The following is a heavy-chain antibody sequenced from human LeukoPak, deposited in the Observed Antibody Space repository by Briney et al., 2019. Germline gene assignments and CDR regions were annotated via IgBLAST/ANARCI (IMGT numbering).Heavy chain of an antibody. D-gene: IGHD1-7*01. CDR3: ARDGWNYSTNYSYYGMDV. Sequence: SDTLALPCTVSVGSLSIYYWRWIRQPRGKGRXXXXXXXYSGSTNYNPSLKSRVTISVDTSKNQFSLKLSSVTAADTAVYYCARDGWNYSTNYSYYGMDVWGQGTTVTVSS. CDR2: XXYSGST. J-gene: IGHJ6*02. CDR1: VGSLSIYY. V-gene: IGHV4-59*01.